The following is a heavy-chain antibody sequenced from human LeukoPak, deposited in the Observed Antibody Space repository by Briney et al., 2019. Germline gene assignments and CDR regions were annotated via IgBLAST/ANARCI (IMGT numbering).Heavy chain of an antibody. CDR2: INPNSGGT. CDR1: GYTFTVYY. V-gene: IGHV1-2*02. Sequence: RASVNVSCTASGYTFTVYYMHWVRQTPGQGLEWVRWINPNSGGTNYAQKFQGRVTMTRDTSISTAYMELSRLRSDDTAVYYCARAPRDRFSSSCPDYWGQGTLVTVSS. J-gene: IGHJ4*02. D-gene: IGHD6-13*01. CDR3: ARAPRDRFSSSCPDY.